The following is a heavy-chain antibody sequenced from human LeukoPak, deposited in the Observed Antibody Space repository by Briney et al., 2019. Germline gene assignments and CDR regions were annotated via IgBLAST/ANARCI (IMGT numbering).Heavy chain of an antibody. D-gene: IGHD3-10*01. Sequence: GASVKVSCKASGYTFTSYGISWVRQAPGQGLEWMGGIIPIFGTANYAQKFQGRVTITADRSTSTAYMELSSLRSEDTAVYYCARGWSGEQYGETFDPWGQGTLVTVSS. J-gene: IGHJ5*02. CDR2: IIPIFGTA. CDR1: GYTFTSYG. CDR3: ARGWSGEQYGETFDP. V-gene: IGHV1-69*06.